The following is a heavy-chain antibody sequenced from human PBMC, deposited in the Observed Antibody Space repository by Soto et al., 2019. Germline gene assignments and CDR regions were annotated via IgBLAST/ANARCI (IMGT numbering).Heavy chain of an antibody. CDR2: ISAYNGNT. D-gene: IGHD3-22*01. J-gene: IGHJ4*02. CDR3: ARAPYYYDSSGYWDLDY. Sequence: GASVKVSCKASGYTFTSYGISWVRQAPGQGLEWMGWISAYNGNTNYAQKLQGRVTMTTDTSTSTAYMELRSLRSDDTAVYYCARAPYYYDSSGYWDLDYWGQGTLVTVSS. CDR1: GYTFTSYG. V-gene: IGHV1-18*01.